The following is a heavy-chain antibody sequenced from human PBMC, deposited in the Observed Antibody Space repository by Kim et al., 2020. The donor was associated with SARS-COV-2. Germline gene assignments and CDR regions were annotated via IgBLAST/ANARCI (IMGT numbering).Heavy chain of an antibody. Sequence: YAQKFQERVTITRDISTSTAYMELSSLRSEDTAVYYCAAVDIVGATSLDYWGQGTLVTVSS. J-gene: IGHJ4*02. CDR3: AAVDIVGATSLDY. D-gene: IGHD1-26*01. V-gene: IGHV1-58*01.